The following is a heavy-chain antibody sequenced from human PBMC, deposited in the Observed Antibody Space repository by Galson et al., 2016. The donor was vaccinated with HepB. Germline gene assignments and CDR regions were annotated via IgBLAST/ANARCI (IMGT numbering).Heavy chain of an antibody. CDR1: GFTFTTNA. D-gene: IGHD6-13*01. CDR3: ASGQNIATTGGGRAFDY. J-gene: IGHJ4*02. CDR2: INFSGGGT. Sequence: SLRLSCAASGFTFTTNAMSWVRQAPGKGLEWVSAINFSGGGTYYAGSVKGRLTISRDNSKNTLYLQMNSLRAEDTAVYYCASGQNIATTGGGRAFDYWGQGVLVTVSS. V-gene: IGHV3-23*01.